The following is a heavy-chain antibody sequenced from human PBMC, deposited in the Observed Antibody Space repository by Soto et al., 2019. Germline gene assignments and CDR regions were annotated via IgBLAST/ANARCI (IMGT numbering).Heavy chain of an antibody. V-gene: IGHV3-23*01. CDR1: GFACSNYP. CDR3: AKEGFSSGEAGGFDF. D-gene: IGHD6-19*01. Sequence: EVQVLESGGDLIQPGGSLRLSCAAFGFACSNYPMVWVRQAPEKGLEWVSTIGANGAATHYADSVKARCTISRDNSKNPMYIQMERLRGEDTAFYYCAKEGFSSGEAGGFDFWGPGTLVTVSS. J-gene: IGHJ3*01. CDR2: IGANGAAT.